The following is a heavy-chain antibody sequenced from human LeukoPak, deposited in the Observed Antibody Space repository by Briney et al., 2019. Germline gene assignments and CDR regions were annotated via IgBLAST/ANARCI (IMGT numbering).Heavy chain of an antibody. J-gene: IGHJ4*02. V-gene: IGHV1-2*02. Sequence: ASVTVSCKSSGYTFTAYAMHWVRQAPGQGLECMGWITPSDGANYAQKFQGRVTMTRDTSMSTAYMDLNRLTSDDTAVYFCARDRYGDGFAHFDYWGQGTLVTVSS. D-gene: IGHD5-24*01. CDR1: GYTFTAYA. CDR2: ITPSDGA. CDR3: ARDRYGDGFAHFDY.